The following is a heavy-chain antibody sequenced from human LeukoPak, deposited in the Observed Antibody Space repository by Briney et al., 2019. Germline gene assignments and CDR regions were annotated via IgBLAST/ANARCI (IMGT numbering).Heavy chain of an antibody. CDR3: ARGLPSIDY. CDR1: GFTFSTHA. D-gene: IGHD5-12*01. J-gene: IGHJ4*02. CDR2: IGGSDGST. V-gene: IGHV3-23*01. Sequence: GGSLRLSCVASGFTFSTHAMSWVRLAPGKGLEWVSAIGGSDGSTYYADSVKGRFTISRDNSKNTLYLQMNSLRAEDTAVYYCARGLPSIDYWGQGTLVTVSS.